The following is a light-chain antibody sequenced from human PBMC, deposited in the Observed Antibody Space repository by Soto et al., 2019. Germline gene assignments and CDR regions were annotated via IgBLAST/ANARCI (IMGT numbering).Light chain of an antibody. CDR2: GAS. V-gene: IGKV3-15*01. CDR1: QSVSSN. CDR3: QQYGSSPFT. J-gene: IGKJ3*01. Sequence: EIVMTQSPATLSVSPGERATLSCRASQSVSSNLAWYQQKPGQAPRLLIYGASTRATGIPARFSGSGSGTEFTLTISGLEPEDFAVYYCQQYGSSPFTFGPGTRVDI.